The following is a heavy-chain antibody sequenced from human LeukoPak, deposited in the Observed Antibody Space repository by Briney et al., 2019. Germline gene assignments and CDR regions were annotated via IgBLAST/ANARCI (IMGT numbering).Heavy chain of an antibody. CDR1: GFTVSSNY. CDR2: IYSGGST. D-gene: IGHD3-10*01. Sequence: HPGGSLRLSCAASGFTVSSNYMSWVRQAPGKGLEWVSVIYSGGSTYYADSVKGRFTISRDNSKNTLYLQMNSLRAEDTAVYYCAGGIWFGPSEAFDIWGQGTMVTVSS. V-gene: IGHV3-66*01. J-gene: IGHJ3*02. CDR3: AGGIWFGPSEAFDI.